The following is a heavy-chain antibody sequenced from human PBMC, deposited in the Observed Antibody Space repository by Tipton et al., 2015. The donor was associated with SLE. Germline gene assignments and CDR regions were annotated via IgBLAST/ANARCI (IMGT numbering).Heavy chain of an antibody. CDR1: GGTFINYA. J-gene: IGHJ5*02. D-gene: IGHD5-18*01. CDR2: INPNSGGT. CDR3: ARSGLRLPNNWFDP. V-gene: IGHV1-69*01. Sequence: QVQLVQSGAEVKKPESSVKVSCKASGGTFINYAISWVRQAPGQGLEWMGWINPNSGGTNYARKFQDRVTITTDEITSTAYMELSSLKSEDTAVYYCARSGLRLPNNWFDPWGQGTLVTVSS.